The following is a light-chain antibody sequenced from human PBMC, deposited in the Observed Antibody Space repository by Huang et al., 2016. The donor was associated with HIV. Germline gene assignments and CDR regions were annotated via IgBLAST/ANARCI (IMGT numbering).Light chain of an antibody. CDR2: GVS. CDR1: QSVKKK. V-gene: IGKV3-15*01. Sequence: DMVMTQSPGTLSVSPGERATLSCRASQSVKKKLACYQQKPGQAPRLRISGVSTRDTGVPARFSGNGSETEFTLTITSVQSEDSAVYYCQQYNNWPPYDFGQGTKLEIK. CDR3: QQYNNWPPYD. J-gene: IGKJ2*01.